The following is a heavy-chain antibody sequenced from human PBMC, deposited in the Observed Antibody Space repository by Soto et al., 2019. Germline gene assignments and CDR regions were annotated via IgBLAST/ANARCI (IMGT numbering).Heavy chain of an antibody. Sequence: QVTLKESGPALVNPTETLTLTCTVSGVSLITGKMGVSWIRQPTGKALEWLAHILSNDEKSYSSSLKRRLTISTDTSKTQVVLTMTNMGPVDTGTYYCARTLEMKNGMDGWGQGTTVTVSS. J-gene: IGHJ6*02. CDR3: ARTLEMKNGMDG. V-gene: IGHV2-26*01. CDR2: ILSNDEK. CDR1: GVSLITGKMG.